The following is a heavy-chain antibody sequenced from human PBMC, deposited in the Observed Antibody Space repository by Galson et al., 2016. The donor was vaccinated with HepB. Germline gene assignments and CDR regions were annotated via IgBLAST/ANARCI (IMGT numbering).Heavy chain of an antibody. Sequence: SETLSLTCTVSGGSISSSSIYYWGWIRQPPGKGLEWIGSIYNSESTYYNPSLRSRVPMSVDTSKNVIALTLTSVTAADTAVYYWARDASGRYRNDGWSDPWGQGTQVIVSS. CDR2: IYNSEST. D-gene: IGHD3-16*02. CDR3: ARDASGRYRNDGWSDP. CDR1: GGSISSSSIYY. V-gene: IGHV4-39*06. J-gene: IGHJ5*02.